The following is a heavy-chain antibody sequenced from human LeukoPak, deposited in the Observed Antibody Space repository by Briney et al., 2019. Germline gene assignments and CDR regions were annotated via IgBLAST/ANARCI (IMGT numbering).Heavy chain of an antibody. V-gene: IGHV4-61*09. CDR3: ARRRYLDY. Sequence: SQTLSLTCTVSGDSMSSGNYYWSWIRQPAGKGLEWIGEINYSGSTNYNPSLKSRVTISVDTSKNQFSLKLSSVTAADTAVYYCARRRYLDYWGQGTLVTVSS. CDR1: GDSMSSGNYY. CDR2: INYSGST. J-gene: IGHJ4*02.